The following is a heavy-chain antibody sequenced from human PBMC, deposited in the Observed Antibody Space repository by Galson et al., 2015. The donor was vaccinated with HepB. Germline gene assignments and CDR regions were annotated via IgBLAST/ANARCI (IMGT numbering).Heavy chain of an antibody. CDR3: ARDDPGYGGYHL. CDR2: MREDGSKK. D-gene: IGHD5-12*01. J-gene: IGHJ4*02. Sequence: SLRLSCAASGFPFRTYWMTWVRQAPGKGLEWVANMREDGSKKYYVESAKGRFTISRDNAKNSLYLHMDSLRAEDTAVYYCARDDPGYGGYHLWGQGTLVTVS. V-gene: IGHV3-7*03. CDR1: GFPFRTYW.